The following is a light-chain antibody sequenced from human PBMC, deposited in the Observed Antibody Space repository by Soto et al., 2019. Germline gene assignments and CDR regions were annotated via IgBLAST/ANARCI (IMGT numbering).Light chain of an antibody. CDR1: QNIIFY. J-gene: IGKJ2*01. Sequence: DIQMTQSPSSLSASVGDTVTITGRASQNIIFYLNWYQQRIGKSPKLLIYAASNLQSGVPSRFSGSGSGTDFTLTISNLQPEDFATYFCQQSYTTPVYSFGQGTKLEIK. V-gene: IGKV1-39*01. CDR2: AAS. CDR3: QQSYTTPVYS.